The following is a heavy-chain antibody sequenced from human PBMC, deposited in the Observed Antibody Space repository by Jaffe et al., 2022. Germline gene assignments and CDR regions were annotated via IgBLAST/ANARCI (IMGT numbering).Heavy chain of an antibody. CDR2: FDPEDGET. V-gene: IGHV1-24*01. J-gene: IGHJ6*03. CDR3: ATDGRPIRFLEWPIGQDYYYMDV. Sequence: QVQLVQSGAEVKKPGASVKVSCKVSGYTLTELSMHWVRQAPGKGLEWMGGFDPEDGETIYAQKFQGRVTMTEDTSTDTAYMELSSLRSEDTAVYYCATDGRPIRFLEWPIGQDYYYMDVWGKGTTVTVSS. D-gene: IGHD3-3*01. CDR1: GYTLTELS.